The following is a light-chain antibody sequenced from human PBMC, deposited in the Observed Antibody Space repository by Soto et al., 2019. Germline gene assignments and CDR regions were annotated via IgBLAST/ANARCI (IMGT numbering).Light chain of an antibody. V-gene: IGKV3-15*01. Sequence: EIVMTQSPATLSVSPGERATLSCRASQSVSSNLAWYQQKPGQAPRLLIYGASTRATGIPAGFSGSGSGTEFTLTISSLQSEDFAVYYCQQYNNWPPVTFGQGTKVESK. CDR1: QSVSSN. CDR2: GAS. J-gene: IGKJ1*01. CDR3: QQYNNWPPVT.